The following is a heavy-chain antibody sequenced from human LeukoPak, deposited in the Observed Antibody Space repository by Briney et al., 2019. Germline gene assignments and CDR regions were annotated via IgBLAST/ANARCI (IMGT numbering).Heavy chain of an antibody. CDR1: GGSINIY. V-gene: IGHV4-59*12. CDR3: ARDRDGSSDFDY. J-gene: IGHJ4*02. CDR2: IYHSGAT. D-gene: IGHD1-26*01. Sequence: SETLSLTCTVSGGSINIYWSWIRQPPGKGLEWIGYIYHSGATYYNPSLKSRVTISVDRSKNQFSLKLSSVTAADTAVYYCARDRDGSSDFDYWGQGTLVTVSS.